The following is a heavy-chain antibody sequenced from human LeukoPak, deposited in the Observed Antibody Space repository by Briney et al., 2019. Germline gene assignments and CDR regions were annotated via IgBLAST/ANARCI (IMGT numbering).Heavy chain of an antibody. V-gene: IGHV4-38-2*02. CDR2: IYHSGST. CDR1: GYSISSGHY. CDR3: ARADAFDI. Sequence: PSETLSLTCTVSGYSISSGHYWGWIRQPPGKGLEWIGSIYHSGSTYYNPSLKSRVTISVDTSKNQFSLKLSSVTAADTAVYYCARADAFDIWGQGTMVTVSS. J-gene: IGHJ3*02.